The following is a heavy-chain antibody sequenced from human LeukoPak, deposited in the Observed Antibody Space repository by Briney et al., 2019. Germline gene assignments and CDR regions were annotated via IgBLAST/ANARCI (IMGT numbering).Heavy chain of an antibody. CDR2: IYHSGST. CDR3: ARDAHIVVVRGGSYFDY. D-gene: IGHD2-21*01. CDR1: GGSISSGGYY. Sequence: PSETLSLTCTVSGGSISSGGYYWSWIRQPPGTGLEWIGYIYHSGSTYYNPSLKSRVTISVDRSKNQFSLKLSSVTAADTAVYYCARDAHIVVVRGGSYFDYWGQGTLVTVSS. V-gene: IGHV4-30-2*01. J-gene: IGHJ4*02.